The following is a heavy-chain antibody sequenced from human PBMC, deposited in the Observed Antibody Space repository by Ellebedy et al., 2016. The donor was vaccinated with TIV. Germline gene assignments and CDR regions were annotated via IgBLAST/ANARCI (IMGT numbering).Heavy chain of an antibody. J-gene: IGHJ4*02. CDR1: GFTFSRYE. Sequence: GESLKISCAASGFTFSRYEIHWVRQAPGKGLEWVALISPDGRNKYYADSVKGRFIISRDNSKNTLYLSMFSLRSDDTALYYCATVTLIAPFDYWGQGTLVTVSS. V-gene: IGHV3-30*04. D-gene: IGHD2-21*01. CDR2: ISPDGRNK. CDR3: ATVTLIAPFDY.